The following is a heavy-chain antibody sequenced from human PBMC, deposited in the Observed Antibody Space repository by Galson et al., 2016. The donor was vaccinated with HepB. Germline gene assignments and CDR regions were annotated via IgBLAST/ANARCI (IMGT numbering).Heavy chain of an antibody. CDR2: INQDGSEK. J-gene: IGHJ3*02. CDR3: AKNFGDYGGDTFDM. D-gene: IGHD4-17*01. Sequence: SLRLSCAASGFTFNFYLMSWVRQAPGKGLEWVANINQDGSEKSYMDSVKGRFTISRDNAKNSLYLQMNSLRAEDTAVYYCAKNFGDYGGDTFDMLGQGTMVTVSS. CDR1: GFTFNFYL. V-gene: IGHV3-7*01.